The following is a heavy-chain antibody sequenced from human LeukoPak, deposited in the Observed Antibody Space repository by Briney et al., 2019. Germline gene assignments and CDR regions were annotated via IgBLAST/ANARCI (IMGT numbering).Heavy chain of an antibody. CDR3: ASLDYYDSSGPRISLDY. CDR2: IYYSGST. V-gene: IGHV4-39*01. D-gene: IGHD3-22*01. J-gene: IGHJ4*02. CDR1: GGSISSSSYY. Sequence: SETLSLTCTVSGGSISSSSYYWGWIRLPPGKGLEWIGSIYYSGSTYYNPSLKSRVTIFVDTSKNQFSLKLSSVTAADTAVYYCASLDYYDSSGPRISLDYWGQGTLVTVSS.